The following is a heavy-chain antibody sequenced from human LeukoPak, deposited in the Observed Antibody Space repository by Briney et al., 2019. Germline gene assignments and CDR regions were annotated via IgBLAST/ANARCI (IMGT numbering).Heavy chain of an antibody. J-gene: IGHJ4*02. D-gene: IGHD6-19*01. CDR2: IYSGDST. CDR1: GFTVSGNY. CDR3: ARAGWQWLPNY. Sequence: GGSLRLSCAASGFTVSGNYMSWVRQAPAKGLDWVSVIYSGDSTYYADSVKGRFTISRDTSKNILYLQMNSLRAEDTAVYYCARAGWQWLPNYWGQGTLVTVSS. V-gene: IGHV3-53*01.